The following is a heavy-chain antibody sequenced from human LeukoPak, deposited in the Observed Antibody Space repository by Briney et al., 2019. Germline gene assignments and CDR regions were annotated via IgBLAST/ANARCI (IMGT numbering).Heavy chain of an antibody. J-gene: IGHJ4*02. CDR1: GGSISSGGYY. Sequence: PSETLSLTCTVSGGSISSGGYYWSWIRQHPGKGLEWIGYIYYSGSTYYNPSLKSRVTISVDTSKNQFSLKLSSVTAADTAVYYCARVRTTVTTFRFDYWSQGTLVTVSS. D-gene: IGHD4-17*01. V-gene: IGHV4-31*03. CDR2: IYYSGST. CDR3: ARVRTTVTTFRFDY.